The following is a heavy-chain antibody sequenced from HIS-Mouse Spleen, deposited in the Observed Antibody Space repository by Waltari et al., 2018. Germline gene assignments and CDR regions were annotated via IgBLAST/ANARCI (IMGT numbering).Heavy chain of an antibody. CDR1: GFTFSSYA. CDR3: ARVLSSGCLDY. D-gene: IGHD3-22*01. CDR2: ISYDGSNK. J-gene: IGHJ4*02. Sequence: QVQLVESGGGVVQPGRSLRLSCAASGFTFSSYAMHWVRQAPGKGLEGVAVISYDGSNKYYADSVKGRFTISRDNSKNTLYLQMNSLRAEDTAVYYCARVLSSGCLDYWGQGTLVTVSS. V-gene: IGHV3-30-3*01.